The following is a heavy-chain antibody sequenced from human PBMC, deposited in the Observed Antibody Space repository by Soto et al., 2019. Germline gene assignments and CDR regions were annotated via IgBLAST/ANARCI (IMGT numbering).Heavy chain of an antibody. CDR2: INQSGTT. CDR3: ARGGLGSVTTSLDY. Sequence: SGTLSLTCGVYGGSFSGYYWSWLRQPPGKGLEWIGEINQSGTTNYNPSLKSRATISIDTSENRFSLKLNSVTAADTAVYYCARGGLGSVTTSLDYWGRGTLVTVSS. CDR1: GGSFSGYY. J-gene: IGHJ4*02. V-gene: IGHV4-34*01. D-gene: IGHD3-10*01.